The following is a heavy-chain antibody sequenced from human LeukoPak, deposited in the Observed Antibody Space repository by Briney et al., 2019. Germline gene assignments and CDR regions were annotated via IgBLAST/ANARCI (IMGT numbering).Heavy chain of an antibody. D-gene: IGHD3-10*01. Sequence: GASVKVSCKASGGTFSSYAISWVRQAPGQGLEWMGGIIPIFGTANYAQKFQGRVTITTDESTSTAYMELSSLRSEDTAVYYCARTMVRGVIRGNDRFDPWGQGTLVTVSS. V-gene: IGHV1-69*05. CDR1: GGTFSSYA. CDR2: IIPIFGTA. CDR3: ARTMVRGVIRGNDRFDP. J-gene: IGHJ5*02.